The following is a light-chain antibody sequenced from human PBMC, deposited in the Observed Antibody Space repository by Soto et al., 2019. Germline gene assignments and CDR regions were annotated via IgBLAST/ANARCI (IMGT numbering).Light chain of an antibody. V-gene: IGKV3-20*01. CDR2: AAS. CDR3: QQYDSPPLYI. J-gene: IGKJ2*01. Sequence: EIVLTQSPGPLSLSPGERATLFCRASQSVSSSYLAWYQQKPGQAPRLLISAASNRATGIPDRFSGSGSGTDFTLTISRLEPEDFAVYYCQQYDSPPLYIFGQGTKLEIK. CDR1: QSVSSSY.